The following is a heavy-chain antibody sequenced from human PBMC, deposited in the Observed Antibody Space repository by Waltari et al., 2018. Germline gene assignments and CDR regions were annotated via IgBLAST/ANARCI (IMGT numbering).Heavy chain of an antibody. CDR2: ISYDGSNK. D-gene: IGHD3-22*01. Sequence: QGQLVESGGGVVQPGRSLRLSCAASGFTFSSYVMHWVRQAPGKGLEWVAVISYDGSNKYYADSVKGRFTISRDNSKNTLYLQMNSRRAEDTAVYYCARGGSQYYYNSSGYDAFDIWGQGTMVTVSS. V-gene: IGHV3-30-3*01. CDR3: ARGGSQYYYNSSGYDAFDI. CDR1: GFTFSSYV. J-gene: IGHJ3*02.